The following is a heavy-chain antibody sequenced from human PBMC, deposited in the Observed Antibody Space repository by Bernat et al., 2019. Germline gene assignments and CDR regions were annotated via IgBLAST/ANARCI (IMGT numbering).Heavy chain of an antibody. V-gene: IGHV1-18*01. CDR1: GYTFTSYG. CDR3: AAAPSQVPAANIWFDL. J-gene: IGHJ5*01. D-gene: IGHD2-2*01. CDR2: ISAYNGNT. Sequence: QVQLVQSGGEVKKPGASVKVSCKASGYTFTSYGITWVRQAPGQGLEWMGWISAYNGNTNYAQTVQGRVTMTTDTSTSTAYMEMTSLRSDDTAVYYCAAAPSQVPAANIWFDLWGQGTLVTVSS.